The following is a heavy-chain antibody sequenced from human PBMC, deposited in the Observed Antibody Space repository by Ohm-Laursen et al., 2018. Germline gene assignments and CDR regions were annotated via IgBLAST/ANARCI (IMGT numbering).Heavy chain of an antibody. CDR3: ARGYYYDSSGYFYYYYGMDV. CDR1: GGSFSGYY. CDR2: IYYSGST. V-gene: IGHV4-59*01. Sequence: GTLSLTCGVYGGSFSGYYWSWIRQPPGKGLEWIGYIYYSGSTNYNPSLKSRVTISVDTSKNQFSLKLSSVTAADTAVYYCARGYYYDSSGYFYYYYGMDVWGQGTTVTVSS. D-gene: IGHD3-22*01. J-gene: IGHJ6*02.